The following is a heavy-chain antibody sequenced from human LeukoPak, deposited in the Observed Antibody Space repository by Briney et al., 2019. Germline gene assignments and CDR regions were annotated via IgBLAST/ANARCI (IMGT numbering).Heavy chain of an antibody. Sequence: GGSLRLSCAASGFTFSNYWMHWVRQAPGKGLEWVSRIKGDGCHTIYADSVKGRSTISRDNAKNTVYLQMNSLRAEDTAVYYCTRDGDAYNFDYWGQGTLVTVSS. CDR1: GFTFSNYW. V-gene: IGHV3-74*01. CDR2: IKGDGCHT. CDR3: TRDGDAYNFDY. D-gene: IGHD5-24*01. J-gene: IGHJ4*02.